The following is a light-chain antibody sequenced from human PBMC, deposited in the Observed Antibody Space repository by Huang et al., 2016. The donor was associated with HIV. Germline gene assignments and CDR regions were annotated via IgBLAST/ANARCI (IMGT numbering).Light chain of an antibody. CDR1: ESINNY. J-gene: IGKJ4*01. CDR3: QESYSSS. CDR2: AAS. V-gene: IGKV1-39*01. Sequence: DIQMTQSPSSLSASVGDRVTISCRARESINNYLNWYQHKPGKAPSLLIFAASSLFIGVPSRFSGSGSWTDFTLTITDLQPEDFATYYCQESYSSSFGGGTKVEVK.